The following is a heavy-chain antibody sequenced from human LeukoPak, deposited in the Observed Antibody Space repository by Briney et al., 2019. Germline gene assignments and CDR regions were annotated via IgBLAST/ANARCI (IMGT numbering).Heavy chain of an antibody. D-gene: IGHD3-10*01. CDR2: IYYSGST. J-gene: IGHJ4*02. V-gene: IGHV4-59*01. Sequence: PSETLSLTCTVSGGSISSYYWSWIRQPPGKGQEWIGYIYYSGSTNYNPSLKSRVTISVDTSKNQFSLKLSSVTAADTAVYYCATVSMVRGVESDYWGQGTLVTVSS. CDR1: GGSISSYY. CDR3: ATVSMVRGVESDY.